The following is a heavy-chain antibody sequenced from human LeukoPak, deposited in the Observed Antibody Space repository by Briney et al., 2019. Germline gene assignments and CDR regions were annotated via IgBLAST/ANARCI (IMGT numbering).Heavy chain of an antibody. V-gene: IGHV3-30*18. Sequence: GGSLRLSCAASGFTFNSYGMHWVRQAPGKGLEWVAVISYDGSNKYYADSVKGRFTISRDNSKNTLYLQMNSLRAEDTAVYYCAKGPGCISSLRDYGGEGTLVTVSS. CDR3: AKGPGCISSLRDY. CDR1: GFTFNSYG. CDR2: ISYDGSNK. J-gene: IGHJ4*02. D-gene: IGHD6-13*01.